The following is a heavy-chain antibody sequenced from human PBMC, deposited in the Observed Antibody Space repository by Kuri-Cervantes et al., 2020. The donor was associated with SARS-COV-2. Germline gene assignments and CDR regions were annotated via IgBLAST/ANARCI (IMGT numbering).Heavy chain of an antibody. J-gene: IGHJ6*02. CDR2: ISSDGKNK. V-gene: IGHV3-30*18. CDR1: GFNFSTSD. D-gene: IGHD3-16*01. Sequence: GGSLRLSCVASGFNFSTSDMHWVRQAPGKGLEWVTFISSDGKNKKCMASGKGRFTISRDNSKNTLHLDMNSLRPEDTGVYYCAKMGDNHSKGDYGNEVWGQGITVTVSS. CDR3: AKMGDNHSKGDYGNEV.